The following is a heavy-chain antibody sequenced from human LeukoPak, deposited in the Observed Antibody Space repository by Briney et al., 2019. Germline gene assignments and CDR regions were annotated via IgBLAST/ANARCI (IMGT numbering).Heavy chain of an antibody. CDR3: ARDVAAAGYFDY. V-gene: IGHV3-53*01. CDR2: IYSGGST. D-gene: IGHD6-13*01. J-gene: IGHJ4*02. CDR1: GFTVSGNY. Sequence: GGSLRLSCVASGFTVSGNYMSWVRQAPGKGLEWVSVIYSGGSTYYADSVKGRFTISRDNSKNTLYLQMNYLSAEDTAVYYCARDVAAAGYFDYWGQGTLVTVSS.